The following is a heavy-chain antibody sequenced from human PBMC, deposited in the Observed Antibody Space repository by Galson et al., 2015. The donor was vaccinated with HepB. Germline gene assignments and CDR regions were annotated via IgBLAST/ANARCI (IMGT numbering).Heavy chain of an antibody. CDR2: IHNTGNT. D-gene: IGHD4-23*01. V-gene: IGHV3-53*01. J-gene: IGHJ4*02. CDR3: AREGGGSRPTVVYFDY. Sequence: SLRLSCAVSGFTVSSNYMTWVRQAPGKGLEWVSVIHNTGNTYYEDSVKGRFTISRDNSKNTRYLQMNSLRDEDTAVYYCAREGGGSRPTVVYFDYWGQGTLVTVSS. CDR1: GFTVSSNY.